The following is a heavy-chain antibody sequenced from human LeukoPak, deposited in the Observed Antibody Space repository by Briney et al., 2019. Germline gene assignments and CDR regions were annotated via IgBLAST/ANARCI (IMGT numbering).Heavy chain of an antibody. D-gene: IGHD5-24*01. CDR1: GFTCTRHW. Sequence: GGSLRLSCAASGFTCTRHWMHWVRQAPGKGLEWVSRIKTDGTNTIYADFVEGRFTISRDNARNTLYLQMSSLRAGDTAVYYCGGSEDGYIDYWGQGTLVTVSS. V-gene: IGHV3-74*01. CDR2: IKTDGTNT. CDR3: GGSEDGYIDY. J-gene: IGHJ4*02.